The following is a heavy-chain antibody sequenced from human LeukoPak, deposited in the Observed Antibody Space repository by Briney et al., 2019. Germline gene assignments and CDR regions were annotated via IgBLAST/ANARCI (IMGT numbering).Heavy chain of an antibody. CDR1: GFTFSSYS. J-gene: IGHJ4*02. V-gene: IGHV3-48*01. CDR2: ISSSSSAI. CDR3: ARGHYDILTPPGYFDY. Sequence: GGSLRLSCAASGFTFSSYSMNWVRQAPGKGLEWVSYISSSSSAIYYADSVKGRFTISRDNAKNSLYLQMNSLRAEDTAVYYCARGHYDILTPPGYFDYWGQGTLVTVSS. D-gene: IGHD3-9*01.